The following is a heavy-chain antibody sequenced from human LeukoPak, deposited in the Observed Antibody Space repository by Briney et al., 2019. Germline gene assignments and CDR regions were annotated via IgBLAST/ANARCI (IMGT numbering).Heavy chain of an antibody. D-gene: IGHD3-22*01. CDR3: AKTSSSGYYYWLDY. Sequence: GGSLRLSCAASGFIFSSYSMNWVRQAPGKGLEWVSVITGSGGNTYYADSVKGRFTISRDNSKNTLYLQMNSLRAEDTAVYYCAKTSSSGYYYWLDYWGQGTLVTVSS. V-gene: IGHV3-23*01. CDR1: GFIFSSYS. J-gene: IGHJ4*02. CDR2: ITGSGGNT.